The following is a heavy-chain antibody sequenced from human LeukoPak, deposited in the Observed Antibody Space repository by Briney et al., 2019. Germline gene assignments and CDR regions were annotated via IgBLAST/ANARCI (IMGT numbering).Heavy chain of an antibody. J-gene: IGHJ4*02. V-gene: IGHV4-61*02. CDR2: IYTSGST. D-gene: IGHD4-17*01. Sequence: SETLSLTCTVSGGSISSGSYYWSWIRQPAGKGLEWIGRIYTSGSTNYNPSLKSRVTISVDTSKNQFSLKLSSVTAADTAVYYGAREIDYGDYRFDYWGQGTLVTVSS. CDR3: AREIDYGDYRFDY. CDR1: GGSISSGSYY.